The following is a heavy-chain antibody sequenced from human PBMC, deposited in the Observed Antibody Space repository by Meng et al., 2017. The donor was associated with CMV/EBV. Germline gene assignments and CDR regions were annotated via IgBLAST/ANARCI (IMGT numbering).Heavy chain of an antibody. V-gene: IGHV3-7*01. D-gene: IGHD6-13*01. Sequence: FSIYRMSWGRQAPGKGLEWVANIKKDGGDKYYVDYVKGRFTISRDNAKNSLYLQMNSLRADDTAVYYCARASGRSSGWYSLFDYWGQGTLVTVSS. CDR2: IKKDGGDK. CDR3: ARASGRSSGWYSLFDY. CDR1: FSIYR. J-gene: IGHJ4*02.